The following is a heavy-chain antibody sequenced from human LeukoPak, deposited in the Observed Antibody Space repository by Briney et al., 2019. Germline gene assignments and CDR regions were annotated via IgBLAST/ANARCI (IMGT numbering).Heavy chain of an antibody. J-gene: IGHJ4*02. Sequence: ASAKVSCKASGYTFTSYGISWVRQAPGQGLEWMGWIRAYNGNPNYAQKLQGRVTMTTDTSTSKAYTELRSLRSDDTAVYYCARETVGPLGFDYWGQGTLVTVSS. V-gene: IGHV1-18*01. D-gene: IGHD1-26*01. CDR3: ARETVGPLGFDY. CDR2: IRAYNGNP. CDR1: GYTFTSYG.